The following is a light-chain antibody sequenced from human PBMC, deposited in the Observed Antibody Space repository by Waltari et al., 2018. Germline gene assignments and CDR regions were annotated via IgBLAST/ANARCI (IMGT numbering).Light chain of an antibody. CDR1: QSVGNF. CDR2: DVS. V-gene: IGKV3-11*01. Sequence: ELVLTQSPATLYLYPGERATLSCRASQSVGNFLAWYRQKPGQPPRLVIYDVSHRATGTPARFSGSGSGTDFTLTISTLQPEDFAFYFCQQRGNWAPLTFGGGTEVVIK. CDR3: QQRGNWAPLT. J-gene: IGKJ4*01.